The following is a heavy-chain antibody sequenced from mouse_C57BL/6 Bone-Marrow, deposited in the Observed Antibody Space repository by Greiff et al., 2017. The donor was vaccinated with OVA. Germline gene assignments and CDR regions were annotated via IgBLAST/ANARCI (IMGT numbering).Heavy chain of an antibody. CDR2: INPGSGGT. V-gene: IGHV1-54*01. J-gene: IGHJ2*01. CDR1: GYAFTNYL. CDR3: AREDSSYYFDY. D-gene: IGHD2-12*01. Sequence: VQLQQSGAELVRPGTSVKVSCKASGYAFTNYLIEWVKQRPGQGLEWIGVINPGSGGTNYNEKFKGKGTLTADKSSSTAYMQLSSLTSEDSAVYFCAREDSSYYFDYWGQGTTLTVSS.